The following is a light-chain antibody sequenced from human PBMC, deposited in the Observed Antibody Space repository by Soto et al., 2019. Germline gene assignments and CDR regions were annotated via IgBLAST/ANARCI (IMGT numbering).Light chain of an antibody. V-gene: IGLV2-14*02. CDR2: EAT. J-gene: IGLJ1*01. CDR3: CSYRGSSALGDI. Sequence: QAVLTQPASASGSPGQSITISCNGTTADVGSSEFVSWYQQHPVKAPKLILYEATKRPAGVSNRFSGSKSGNTASLTISGLQPEDEADYYCCSYRGSSALGDIFGTGTKVTVL. CDR1: TADVGSSEF.